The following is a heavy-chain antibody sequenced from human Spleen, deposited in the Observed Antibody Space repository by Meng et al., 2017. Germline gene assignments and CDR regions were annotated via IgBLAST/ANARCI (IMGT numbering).Heavy chain of an antibody. CDR3: AGRVMGAAAYDF. CDR1: GFIFSSYA. Sequence: VRRLGSGGGLVQPGGSLRLSCAASGFIFSSYAMTWVRQAPGKGLEWVSLIYGDGSTLYADSVKGRFTISRDNSKNTVYLQMNSLRVEDTAVYHCAGRVMGAAAYDFWGQGTLVTVSS. CDR2: IYGDGST. V-gene: IGHV3-23*03. J-gene: IGHJ4*02. D-gene: IGHD6-13*01.